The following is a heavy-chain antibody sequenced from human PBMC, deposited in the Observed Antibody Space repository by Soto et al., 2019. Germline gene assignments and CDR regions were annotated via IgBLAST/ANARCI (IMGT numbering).Heavy chain of an antibody. Sequence: ASVKVSCKASGYTFTSYAMHWVRQAPGQRLEWMGWINAGNGNTKYSQKFQGRVTITRDTSASTAYMELSSLRSEDTAVYYCARLSIAVAGRAFDIWGQGTMVTVSS. D-gene: IGHD6-19*01. CDR3: ARLSIAVAGRAFDI. CDR1: GYTFTSYA. V-gene: IGHV1-3*01. J-gene: IGHJ3*02. CDR2: INAGNGNT.